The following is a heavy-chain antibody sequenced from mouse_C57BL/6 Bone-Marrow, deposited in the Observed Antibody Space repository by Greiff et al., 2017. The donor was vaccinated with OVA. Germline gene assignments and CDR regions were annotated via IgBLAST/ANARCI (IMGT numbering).Heavy chain of an antibody. CDR3: ARYGGARGDY. CDR1: GFTFTDYY. Sequence: DVKLQESGGGLVQPGGSLSLSCAASGFTFTDYYMSWVRQPPGKALEWLGFIRNKANGYTTEYSASVKGRFTISRDNSQSILYLQMNALRAEDSATYYCARYGGARGDYWGQGTSVTVSS. CDR2: IRNKANGYTT. V-gene: IGHV7-3*01. J-gene: IGHJ4*01.